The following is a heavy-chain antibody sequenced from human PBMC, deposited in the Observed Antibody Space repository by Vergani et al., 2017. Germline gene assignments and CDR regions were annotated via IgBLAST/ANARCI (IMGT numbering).Heavy chain of an antibody. CDR3: ARLGNDNSLDS. CDR1: GFNLSSHG. V-gene: IGHV3-33*04. D-gene: IGHD2/OR15-2a*01. CDR2: IWYEGSNK. J-gene: IGHJ5*01. Sequence: QVQLVESEGGVVQPGRSLTLSCVASGFNLSSHGMHWVRQAPGKGLEWVAVIWYEGSNKYYGDSVKGRFTISRDNAKNTLYLQMNSLRVEDTAVYYCARLGNDNSLDSWGQGTLVTVSS.